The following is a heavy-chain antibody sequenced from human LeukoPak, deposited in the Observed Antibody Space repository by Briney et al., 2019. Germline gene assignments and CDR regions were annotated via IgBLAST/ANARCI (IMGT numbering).Heavy chain of an antibody. Sequence: SETLSLTCTVSGGSISSYYWSWIRQPPGMALEWVGYIYSTGSTNYKPSLKSRLTITLDTSKNQLSLKLSSVTAADTAVYYCAGPPLGWGHAFDIWGQGTMVTVSS. D-gene: IGHD6-19*01. CDR1: GGSISSYY. J-gene: IGHJ3*02. CDR3: AGPPLGWGHAFDI. CDR2: IYSTGST. V-gene: IGHV4-59*08.